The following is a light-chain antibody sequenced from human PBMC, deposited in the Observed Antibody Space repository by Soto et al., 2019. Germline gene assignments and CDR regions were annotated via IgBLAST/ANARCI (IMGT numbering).Light chain of an antibody. CDR3: QQYNSYRT. CDR2: DAS. V-gene: IGKV1-5*01. J-gene: IGKJ1*01. CDR1: QIISSW. Sequence: DIQMTQSPSTLSASVGARVTITCRASQIISSWWAWYQQKPGKAPKLLIYDASSLESGVPSRFSGSGSGREFTLTISSLQPDDFATYYCQQYNSYRTFGQGTKVEIK.